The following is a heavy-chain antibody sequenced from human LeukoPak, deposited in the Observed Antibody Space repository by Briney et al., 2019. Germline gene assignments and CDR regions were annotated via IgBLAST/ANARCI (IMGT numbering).Heavy chain of an antibody. CDR2: INPNSGGT. J-gene: IGHJ4*02. D-gene: IGHD3-22*01. Sequence: ASVKVSCKASGYTLTDYYMHWVRQAPGQGLEWMGRINPNSGGTNYAQKFQGRVTMTRDTSISTVYMELSRLRSDDTAVYYCANVGYYESSGSFENWGQGTLVNVSS. V-gene: IGHV1-2*06. CDR3: ANVGYYESSGSFEN. CDR1: GYTLTDYY.